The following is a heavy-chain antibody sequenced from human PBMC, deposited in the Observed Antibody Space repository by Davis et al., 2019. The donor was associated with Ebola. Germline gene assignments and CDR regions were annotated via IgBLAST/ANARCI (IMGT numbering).Heavy chain of an antibody. CDR1: GYTFTSYS. J-gene: IGHJ4*02. Sequence: ASVKVSCKTSGYTFTSYSIVWVRQAPGQGLEWMGWISAYNGNTNYAQKLQGRVTMTTDPSTSTAYVELRSLRSDDTAVYYCARDFAATGNTPFDYWGQGTLVTVSS. D-gene: IGHD6-13*01. CDR3: ARDFAATGNTPFDY. V-gene: IGHV1-18*04. CDR2: ISAYNGNT.